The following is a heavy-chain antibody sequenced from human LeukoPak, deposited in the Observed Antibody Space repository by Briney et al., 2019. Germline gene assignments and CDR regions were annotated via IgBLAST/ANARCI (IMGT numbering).Heavy chain of an antibody. CDR2: IIPILGLT. J-gene: IGHJ3*02. Sequence: GASVKVSCKVSGGTFSRFSINWVRQAPGQGLEWMGRIIPILGLTNYAQKFQGRVTITADKSTTTAYMELSSLRSEDTAVYYCARVMVPGGRVAFDIWGQGTRVTVSS. CDR3: ARVMVPGGRVAFDI. D-gene: IGHD2-8*01. V-gene: IGHV1-69*04. CDR1: GGTFSRFS.